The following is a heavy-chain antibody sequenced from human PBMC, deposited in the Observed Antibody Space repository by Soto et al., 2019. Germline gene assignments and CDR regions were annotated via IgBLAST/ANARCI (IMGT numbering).Heavy chain of an antibody. CDR2: INPNSGGT. D-gene: IGHD2-21*01. J-gene: IGHJ5*02. CDR1: GYTFTGYY. CDR3: ARAAYHSPNPPGYNWLHP. V-gene: IGHV1-2*02. Sequence: QVQLVQSGAEVKKPGASVKVSCKASGYTFTGYYMHWVRQAPGQGLEWMGWINPNSGGTNYAQKFQGRVTMTRDTSIRTAYMELSRLRSDVTAVDYCARAAYHSPNPPGYNWLHPWGQGTLVTVSS.